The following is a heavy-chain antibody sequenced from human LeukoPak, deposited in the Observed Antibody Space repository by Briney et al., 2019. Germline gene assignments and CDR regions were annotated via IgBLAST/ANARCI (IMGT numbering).Heavy chain of an antibody. V-gene: IGHV3-64D*06. D-gene: IGHD1-26*01. CDR2: ISSNGGTT. Sequence: PGGSLRLSRSASGFAFSTYALHWVRQAPGKGLEYVSAISSNGGTTYYADSVKGRFTISRDDSKNTLYLQMSSLRPEDTAVYSCVTGVGSTPPLVDYWGQGTLVSVSS. J-gene: IGHJ4*02. CDR3: VTGVGSTPPLVDY. CDR1: GFAFSTYA.